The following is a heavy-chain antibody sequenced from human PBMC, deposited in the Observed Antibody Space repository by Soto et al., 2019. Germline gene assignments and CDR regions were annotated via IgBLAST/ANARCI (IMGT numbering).Heavy chain of an antibody. CDR1: GFPFSIGA. D-gene: IGHD3-22*01. Sequence: GGSRIRSCAASGFPFSIGAMSWVRQAPVKGLEWVSAISGSGGSTYYADSVRGRFTISRDNSKNTLYLQMNSLRAEDTAVYYCAKLTMIVVVITPFDYWGQGTLVTVS. V-gene: IGHV3-23*01. J-gene: IGHJ4*02. CDR3: AKLTMIVVVITPFDY. CDR2: ISGSGGST.